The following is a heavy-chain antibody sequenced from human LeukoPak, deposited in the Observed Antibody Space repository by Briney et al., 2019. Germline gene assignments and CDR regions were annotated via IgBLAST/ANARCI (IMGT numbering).Heavy chain of an antibody. CDR1: GGSISSGDYY. CDR3: ARDPPSDDFWSGASSDY. D-gene: IGHD3-3*01. Sequence: SQTLSLTCTVSGGSISSGDYYWSWIRQPPGKGLEWIGYIYYSGSTYYNPSLKSRVTISVDTSKNQFSLKLSSVTAADTAVYYCARDPPSDDFWSGASSDYWGQGTLVTVSS. CDR2: IYYSGST. J-gene: IGHJ4*02. V-gene: IGHV4-30-4*01.